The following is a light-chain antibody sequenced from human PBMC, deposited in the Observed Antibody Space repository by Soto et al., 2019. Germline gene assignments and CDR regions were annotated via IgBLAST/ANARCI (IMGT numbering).Light chain of an antibody. CDR1: QSIRNY. CDR3: QQSYSTPIT. Sequence: DIQMTQSPSSLSASVGDRVTITCRASQSIRNYLTWYQQKPGKAPQLLIYAASSLQSGVPSRFSGSGSGTEFTLTISSLQPEDFATYYCQQSYSTPITFGQGTRLEIK. CDR2: AAS. J-gene: IGKJ5*01. V-gene: IGKV1-39*01.